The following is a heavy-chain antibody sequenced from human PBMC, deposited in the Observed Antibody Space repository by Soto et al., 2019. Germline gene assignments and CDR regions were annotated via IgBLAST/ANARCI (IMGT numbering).Heavy chain of an antibody. CDR3: ARSKRNIGQCVGVFDY. Sequence: SETLSLTCAVYGGSFSGYYWSWIRQPTGKGLEWIGEINHSGSTNYNPSLKSRVTISVDTSKNQFSLKLSSVTAADTAVYYCARSKRNIGQCVGVFDYWGQGTLVTVSS. V-gene: IGHV4-34*01. CDR1: GGSFSGYY. D-gene: IGHD2-21*01. J-gene: IGHJ4*02. CDR2: INHSGST.